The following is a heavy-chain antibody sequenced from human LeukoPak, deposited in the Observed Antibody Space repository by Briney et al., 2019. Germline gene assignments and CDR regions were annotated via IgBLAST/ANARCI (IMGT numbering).Heavy chain of an antibody. D-gene: IGHD4-17*01. Sequence: PGGSLRLSCSASGFTFSLYVMSWVRQAPGKGLEWVSGISASGGSRYYADSVKGRFTISRDNSRNTVFLQVNSLRGDDTAVYYCAQDRGATVTTSAHWGLGTLVTVSS. CDR2: ISASGGSR. V-gene: IGHV3-23*01. CDR1: GFTFSLYV. CDR3: AQDRGATVTTSAH. J-gene: IGHJ4*02.